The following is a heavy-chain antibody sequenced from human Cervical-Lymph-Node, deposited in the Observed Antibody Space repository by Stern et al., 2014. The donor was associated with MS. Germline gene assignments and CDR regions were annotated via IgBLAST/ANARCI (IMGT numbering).Heavy chain of an antibody. CDR1: GYSFTIFY. V-gene: IGHV5-51*01. Sequence: EVQLVQSGAEVKKPGESLKISCKLSGYSFTIFYIAWVRQMPGKGLEGMGVIHPYDTDTTYSPSFQGQVTISADKSITTAYLQWSSLRASDTAMYYCARHVQGFDYWGQGTLVTVSS. CDR3: ARHVQGFDY. CDR2: IHPYDTDT. J-gene: IGHJ4*02.